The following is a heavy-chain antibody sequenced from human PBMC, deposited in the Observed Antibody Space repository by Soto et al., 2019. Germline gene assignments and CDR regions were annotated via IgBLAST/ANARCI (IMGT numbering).Heavy chain of an antibody. CDR3: ARGDTYYDILNP. CDR2: INHSGST. J-gene: IGHJ5*02. V-gene: IGHV4-34*01. D-gene: IGHD3-9*01. Sequence: SETLSLTCAVYGGSFSGYYWSWIRQPPGKGLEWIGEINHSGSTNYNPSLKSRVTISVDTSKNQFSLKLSSVTAADTAVYYCARGDTYYDILNPWGQETLVTVPS. CDR1: GGSFSGYY.